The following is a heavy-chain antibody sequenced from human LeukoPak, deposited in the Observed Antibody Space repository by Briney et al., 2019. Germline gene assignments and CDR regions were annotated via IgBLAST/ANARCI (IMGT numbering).Heavy chain of an antibody. D-gene: IGHD1-26*01. CDR2: ISYDGSNK. CDR3: AKVRLYSGSSELDS. V-gene: IGHV3-30*18. J-gene: IGHJ4*02. Sequence: GGSLRLSCAASGFTFSSYGMHWVRQAPGKGLEWVAVISYDGSNKYYADSVKGRFTISRDNSKNTVYLQMNSLRAEDTAVYYCAKVRLYSGSSELDSWGQGTLVTVSS. CDR1: GFTFSSYG.